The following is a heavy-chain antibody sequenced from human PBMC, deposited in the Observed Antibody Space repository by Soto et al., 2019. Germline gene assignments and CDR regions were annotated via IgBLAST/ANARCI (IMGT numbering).Heavy chain of an antibody. V-gene: IGHV4-59*01. CDR3: ARYKSNYYYGMDV. D-gene: IGHD1-20*01. CDR1: GCSISSYY. CDR2: IYYSGIT. Sequence: SETLSLTCPFSGCSISSYYWSWIRQPPGKGLEWIGYIYYSGITNYNPSLKSRVTISVDTSKNQFSLKLSSVTAADTAVYYCARYKSNYYYGMDVWGQGTTVTVSS. J-gene: IGHJ6*02.